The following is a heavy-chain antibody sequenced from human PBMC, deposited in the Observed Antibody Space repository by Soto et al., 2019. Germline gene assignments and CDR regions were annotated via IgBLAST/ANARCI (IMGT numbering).Heavy chain of an antibody. CDR1: GFSVSTNS. CDR2: IYSSGQT. Sequence: VQLVESGGGLIQAGGPGGPPCGVPGFSVSTNSWPWFPQVPGKGLEWASVIYSSGQTYYPDSVQGRFTISRDNSKNTVYLQMSSLRVEDTGVYSCARIYGSGVVDFWGQGSLITVSS. CDR3: ARIYGSGVVDF. V-gene: IGHV3-53*01. D-gene: IGHD3-10*01. J-gene: IGHJ4*02.